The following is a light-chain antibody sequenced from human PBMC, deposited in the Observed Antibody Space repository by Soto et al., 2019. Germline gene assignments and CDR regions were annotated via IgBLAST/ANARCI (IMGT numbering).Light chain of an antibody. CDR3: QQGSGRPPT. V-gene: IGKV3-11*01. Sequence: EIVLTQSPASLSLSPGETDTLSWRASQSVSNSFAWYQQKPGQAPRLLIYDASKRATGIPARFSGSGSGTDFTLTISSLEPEDFAVYYCQQGSGRPPTFGQGTKVEIK. J-gene: IGKJ1*01. CDR2: DAS. CDR1: QSVSNS.